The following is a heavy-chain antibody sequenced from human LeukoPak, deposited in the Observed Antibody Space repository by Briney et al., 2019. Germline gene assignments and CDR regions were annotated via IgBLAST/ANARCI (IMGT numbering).Heavy chain of an antibody. CDR3: ARWGRDLDAFDI. J-gene: IGHJ3*02. V-gene: IGHV3-66*01. CDR2: IYSGGST. D-gene: IGHD3-16*01. CDR1: GFTVSSNY. Sequence: HPGGSLRLSCAASGFTVSSNYMSWVPQAPGKGLEWVSVIYSGGSTYYADSVKGRFTISRDNSKNTLYLQMNSLRAEDTAVYYCARWGRDLDAFDIWGQGTMVTVSS.